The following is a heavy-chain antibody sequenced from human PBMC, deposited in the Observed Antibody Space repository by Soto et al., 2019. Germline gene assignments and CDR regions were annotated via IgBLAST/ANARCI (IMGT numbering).Heavy chain of an antibody. Sequence: PSETLSLTCTVSGGSISAYYWSWIRQPPGKGLEWIGYIYYTGGTTYDPSLKSRVTISVDTSKNQFSLKLSSVIAADTAVYYCARHKSSYLPALLDHWGQGTLVTVSS. V-gene: IGHV4-59*08. D-gene: IGHD2-2*01. CDR3: ARHKSSYLPALLDH. CDR1: GGSISAYY. J-gene: IGHJ4*02. CDR2: IYYTGGT.